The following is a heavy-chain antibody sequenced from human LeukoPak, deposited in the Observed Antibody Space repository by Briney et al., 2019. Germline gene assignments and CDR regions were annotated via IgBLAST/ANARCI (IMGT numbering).Heavy chain of an antibody. CDR3: VRDGGVSGYDLLDY. J-gene: IGHJ4*02. D-gene: IGHD5-12*01. Sequence: GGSLMLSCAASGFTFSNYWMSWVRQAPGKGLEWVAHINQDGSEEHYMDSVKDRVIISRDNAKNSLSLQMDSLRADDTAVYYCVRDGGVSGYDLLDYWGQGTLVTVSS. V-gene: IGHV3-7*01. CDR2: INQDGSEE. CDR1: GFTFSNYW.